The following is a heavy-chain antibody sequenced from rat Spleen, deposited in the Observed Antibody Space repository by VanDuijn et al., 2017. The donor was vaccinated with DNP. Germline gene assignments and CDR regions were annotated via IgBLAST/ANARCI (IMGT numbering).Heavy chain of an antibody. Sequence: EVQLVESGGGLVQPGRSLKLSCAASGFTFSDYYMAWVRQAPTKGLEWVASITSNGGSTYYPDSVKGRFTSSRDNAKNTLYLQMNSLRSEDSATYYCARPDFWGQGVMVTVSS. CDR3: ARPDF. J-gene: IGHJ2*01. V-gene: IGHV5-25*01. CDR1: GFTFSDYY. CDR2: ITSNGGST.